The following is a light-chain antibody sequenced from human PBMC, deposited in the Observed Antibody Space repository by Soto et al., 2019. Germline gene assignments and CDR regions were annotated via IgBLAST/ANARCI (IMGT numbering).Light chain of an antibody. CDR2: DVS. CDR1: SSDVGGYNY. V-gene: IGLV2-14*01. CDR3: SPYTRSSTAR. J-gene: IGLJ1*01. Sequence: QSALTQPASVSGSPGQTITISCTGTSSDVGGYNYVSWYQQHPGKAPKLMIYDVSNRPAGVSNRFSGSKSGNTASLTISGLQAEDEAEYYCSPYTRSSTARFGTGTKLTVL.